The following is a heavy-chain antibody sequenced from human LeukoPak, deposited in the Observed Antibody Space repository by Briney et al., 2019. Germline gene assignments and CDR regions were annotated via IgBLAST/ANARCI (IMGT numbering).Heavy chain of an antibody. V-gene: IGHV4-59*01. CDR3: ARERFGEYFDY. J-gene: IGHJ4*02. CDR2: IYYSGST. CDR1: GGSISSYY. Sequence: PSETLSLTCTVSGGSISSYYWSWIRQPPGKGLEWIGYIYYSGSTNYNPSHKSRVTISVDTSKNQFSLKLSSVTAADTAVYYCARERFGEYFDYWGQGTLVTVSS. D-gene: IGHD3-10*01.